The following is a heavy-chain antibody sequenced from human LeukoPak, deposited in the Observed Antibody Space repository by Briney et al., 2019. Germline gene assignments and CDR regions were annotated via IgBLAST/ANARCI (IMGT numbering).Heavy chain of an antibody. CDR2: IYYSGST. V-gene: IGHV4-59*08. CDR1: GGSIGIYY. Sequence: KTSGTLSLTCAVSGGSIGIYYWSWVRQPPGKGLEWIWCIYYSGSTKYNPSLKRRATMSANTTNKNSSLEQRSVPAAEPAAYYCARRSGDYSVWGQGTLVTVS. J-gene: IGHJ4*02. CDR3: ARRSGDYSV. D-gene: IGHD4-11*01.